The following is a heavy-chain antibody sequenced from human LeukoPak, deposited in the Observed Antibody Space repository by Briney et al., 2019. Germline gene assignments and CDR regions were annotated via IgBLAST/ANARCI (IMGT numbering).Heavy chain of an antibody. CDR2: IYPGDSDT. D-gene: IGHD6-19*01. V-gene: IGHV5-51*01. J-gene: IGHJ3*02. CDR1: GYSFTSYW. Sequence: GGSLKISCKGSGYSFTSYWIGWVRQMPGKGLEWMGIIYPGDSDTRYSPSFQGQVTISADKSISTAYLQWSSLKASDTAMYYCARPPFSSSGWYDAFDIWGQGTMVTVSS. CDR3: ARPPFSSSGWYDAFDI.